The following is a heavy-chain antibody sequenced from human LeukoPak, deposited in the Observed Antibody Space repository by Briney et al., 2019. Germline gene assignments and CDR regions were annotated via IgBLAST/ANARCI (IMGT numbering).Heavy chain of an antibody. CDR3: ARGYEGDGYNFAWLGPYYFDY. CDR1: GYTFTSYY. Sequence: GASVKVSCKASGYTFTSYYMHWVRQAPGQGLEWMGIINPSGGSTSYAQKFQGRVTMTRDTSTSTVYMELSSLRSEDTAVYYCARGYEGDGYNFAWLGPYYFDYWGQGTLVTVSS. J-gene: IGHJ4*02. D-gene: IGHD5-24*01. V-gene: IGHV1-46*01. CDR2: INPSGGST.